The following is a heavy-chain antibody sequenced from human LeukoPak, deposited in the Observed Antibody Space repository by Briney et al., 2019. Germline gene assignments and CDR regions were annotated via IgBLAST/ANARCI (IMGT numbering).Heavy chain of an antibody. CDR1: GGSISSYY. Sequence: PSETLSLTCTVSGGSISSYYWSWIRQPPGKGREWIGYIYYSGSTNYNPSLKSRVTISVDTSKNQFSLKLSSVTAADTAVYYCARVLYCGGDCYSGMDVWGKGTTVTVSS. CDR3: ARVLYCGGDCYSGMDV. V-gene: IGHV4-59*01. J-gene: IGHJ6*03. CDR2: IYYSGST. D-gene: IGHD2-21*01.